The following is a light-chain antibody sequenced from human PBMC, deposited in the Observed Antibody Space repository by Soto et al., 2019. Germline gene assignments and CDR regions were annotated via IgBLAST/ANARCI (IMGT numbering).Light chain of an antibody. CDR1: QSVSSSY. CDR2: GAS. J-gene: IGKJ1*01. Sequence: EIVLTQSPGTLSLSPGDRATLSCRASQSVSSSYLAWYQQKPGQAPGLLIYGASSRATGIPDRFSGSGSGTDFTLTITRLEPEDFAVYYCQYYGNSPLTFGQGTKVDIK. V-gene: IGKV3-20*01. CDR3: QYYGNSPLT.